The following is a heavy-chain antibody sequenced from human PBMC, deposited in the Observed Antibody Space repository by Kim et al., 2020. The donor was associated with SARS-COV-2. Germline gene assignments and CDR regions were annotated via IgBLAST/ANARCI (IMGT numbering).Heavy chain of an antibody. Sequence: YYVDCVKGRFTISRDNAKNSLYLQMNSLRAEDTAVYYCARVGSSSWYFDYWGQGTLVTVSS. CDR3: ARVGSSSWYFDY. J-gene: IGHJ4*02. D-gene: IGHD6-13*01. V-gene: IGHV3-7*01.